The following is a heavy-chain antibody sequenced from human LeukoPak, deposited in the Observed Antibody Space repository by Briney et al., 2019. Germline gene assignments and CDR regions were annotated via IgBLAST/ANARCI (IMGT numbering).Heavy chain of an antibody. CDR2: ISYDGSNK. Sequence: GGSLRLSCAASGFTFSSYGMHWVRQAPGKGLEWVAVISYDGSNKYYADSVKGRFTISRDNSKNTLYLQMNSLRAEDTAVYYCAKDAVLRYSINLVGDDAFDIWGQGTMVTVSS. J-gene: IGHJ3*02. CDR1: GFTFSSYG. V-gene: IGHV3-30*18. D-gene: IGHD3-9*01. CDR3: AKDAVLRYSINLVGDDAFDI.